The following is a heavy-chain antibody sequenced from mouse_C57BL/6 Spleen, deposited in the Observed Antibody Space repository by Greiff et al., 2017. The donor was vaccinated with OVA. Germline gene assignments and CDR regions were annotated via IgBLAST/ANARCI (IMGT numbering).Heavy chain of an antibody. CDR2: IYPGSGST. CDR3: ASGYYGGGYFDV. Sequence: VQLQQPGAELVKPGASVKMSCKASGYTFTSYWITWVKQRPGQGLEWIGDIYPGSGSTNYNEKFKSKATLTVDTSSSTAYLQLSSLTSEDSAVYYGASGYYGGGYFDVWGTGTTVTVSS. CDR1: GYTFTSYW. V-gene: IGHV1-55*01. D-gene: IGHD1-1*01. J-gene: IGHJ1*03.